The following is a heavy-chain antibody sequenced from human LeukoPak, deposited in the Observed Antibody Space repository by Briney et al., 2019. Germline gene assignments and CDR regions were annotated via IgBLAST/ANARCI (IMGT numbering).Heavy chain of an antibody. D-gene: IGHD3-16*01. CDR1: GGSISSGDYY. V-gene: IGHV4-61*02. J-gene: IGHJ4*02. CDR3: ARESDLSRYVRTDY. Sequence: SQTLSLTCAVSGGSISSGDYYWSWIRQPAGKGLEWIGRIYSSGTTTYNPSLKSRVSISADTSKNQYSLRLTSVTVADTAVYFCARESDLSRYVRTDYWGRGTLVTVSS. CDR2: IYSSGTT.